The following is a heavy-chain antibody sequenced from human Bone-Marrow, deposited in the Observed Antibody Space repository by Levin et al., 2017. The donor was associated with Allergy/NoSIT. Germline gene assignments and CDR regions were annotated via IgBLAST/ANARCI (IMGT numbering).Heavy chain of an antibody. V-gene: IGHV4-59*01. CDR3: ARAAFPRNFDY. CDR2: IYYSGST. J-gene: IGHJ4*02. D-gene: IGHD2/OR15-2a*01. CDR1: GGSISSYY. Sequence: SQTLSLTCTVSGGSISSYYWSWIRQPPGKGLEWIGYIYYSGSTNYNPSLKSRVTISVDTSKNQFSLKLSSVTAADTAVYYCARAAFPRNFDYWGQGTLVTVSS.